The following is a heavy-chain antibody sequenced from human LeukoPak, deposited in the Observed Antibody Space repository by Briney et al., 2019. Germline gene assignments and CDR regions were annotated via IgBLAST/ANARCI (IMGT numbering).Heavy chain of an antibody. CDR2: ISYDGSNK. D-gene: IGHD2-21*02. J-gene: IGHJ4*02. V-gene: IGHV3-30-3*01. CDR1: GFIFSNYA. CDR3: ARAYCGGDCPFDY. Sequence: PGGSLRLSCAPSGFIFSNYAMSWVRQAPGKGLEWVAVISYDGSNKYYADSVKGRFTISRDNSKNTLYLQMNSLRAEDTAVYYCARAYCGGDCPFDYWGQGTLVTVSS.